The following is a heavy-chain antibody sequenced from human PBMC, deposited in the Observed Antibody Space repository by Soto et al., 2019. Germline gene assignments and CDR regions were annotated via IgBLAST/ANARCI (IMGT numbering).Heavy chain of an antibody. CDR2: ISGYDGRT. CDR3: ARESDVPYSSYGLDA. V-gene: IGHV1-18*01. Sequence: GASVKVSCKTSGYTFTRYGMSWVRQAPGQGLEWMGWISGYDGRTNFAQKVQDRVTMTTDTSTSTVYMELRSLSSDDTAVYYCARESDVPYSSYGLDAWGQGTLVTVSS. D-gene: IGHD2-21*01. J-gene: IGHJ6*02. CDR1: GYTFTRYG.